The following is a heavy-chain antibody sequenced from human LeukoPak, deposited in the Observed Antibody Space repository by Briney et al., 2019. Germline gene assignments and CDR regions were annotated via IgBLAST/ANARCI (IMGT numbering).Heavy chain of an antibody. CDR1: GYSFTNYW. J-gene: IGHJ4*02. D-gene: IGHD5-24*01. V-gene: IGHV5-51*01. Sequence: KSGESLKISCKGSGYSFTNYWIGWVRQMPGKGLEWMGIIYPGDSDARYSPSFHGQVTISADNSISTAYLQCSSLKASDTAMYYCARAHPLDRITKYYFDYWGQGTLVTVSS. CDR3: ARAHPLDRITKYYFDY. CDR2: IYPGDSDA.